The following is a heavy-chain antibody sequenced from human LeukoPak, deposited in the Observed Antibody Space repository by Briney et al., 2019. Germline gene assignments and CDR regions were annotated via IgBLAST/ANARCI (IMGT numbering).Heavy chain of an antibody. D-gene: IGHD3-10*01. V-gene: IGHV1-2*02. CDR3: AREEGFGEFHFDY. CDR2: INPNSGGT. CDR1: GYTFTGYY. J-gene: IGHJ4*02. Sequence: ASVKVSCXAXGYTFTGYYMHWVRQAPGQGLEWMGWINPNSGGTNYAQKFQGRVTMTRDTSISTAYMELSRLRSDDTAVYYCAREEGFGEFHFDYWGQGTLVTVSS.